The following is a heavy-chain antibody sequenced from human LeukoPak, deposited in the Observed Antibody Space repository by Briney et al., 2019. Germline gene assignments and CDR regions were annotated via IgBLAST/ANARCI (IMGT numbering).Heavy chain of an antibody. CDR2: IYYSGST. V-gene: IGHV4-39*01. Sequence: SETLSLTCTVSGGSISSSSYYWGWIRQPLGKGLEWIGSIYYSGSTYYNPSLKSRVTISVDTSKNQFSLKLSSVTAADTAVYYCARGAGRASPFDYWGQGTLVTVSS. J-gene: IGHJ4*02. CDR3: ARGAGRASPFDY. D-gene: IGHD6-19*01. CDR1: GGSISSSSYY.